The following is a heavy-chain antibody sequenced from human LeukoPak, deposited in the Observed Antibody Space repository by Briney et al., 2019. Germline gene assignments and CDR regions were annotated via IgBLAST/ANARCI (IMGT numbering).Heavy chain of an antibody. V-gene: IGHV3-21*01. D-gene: IGHD4-17*01. Sequence: RAGGSLRLSCAASGFTFSSYTMNWVRQAPGKGLEWVSAISSSNSYIYYADSVKGRFTISRENAKNSLYLQMNSLRGEDTAVYYCTGQWRDGDCWFGYWGQGTLVTVSS. CDR1: GFTFSSYT. CDR3: TGQWRDGDCWFGY. CDR2: ISSSNSYI. J-gene: IGHJ5*01.